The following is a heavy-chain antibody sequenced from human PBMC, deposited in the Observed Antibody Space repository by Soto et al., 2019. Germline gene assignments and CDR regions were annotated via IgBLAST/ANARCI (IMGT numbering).Heavy chain of an antibody. V-gene: IGHV1-69*13. CDR2: IIPIFGTA. CDR3: ARAQRVDTAMVPNRYYFDY. J-gene: IGHJ4*02. Sequence: SVKVSCKASGGTFSSYAISWVRQAPGQGLEWMGGIIPIFGTANYAQKFQGRVTITADESTSTAYMELSSLRSEDTAVYYCARAQRVDTAMVPNRYYFDYWGQGTLVTVPS. CDR1: GGTFSSYA. D-gene: IGHD5-18*01.